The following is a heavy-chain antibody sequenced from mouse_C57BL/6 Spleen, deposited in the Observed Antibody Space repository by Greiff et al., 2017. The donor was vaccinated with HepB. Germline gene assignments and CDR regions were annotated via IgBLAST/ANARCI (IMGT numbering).Heavy chain of an antibody. D-gene: IGHD1-1*01. CDR2: IYPSDSET. V-gene: IGHV1-61*01. Sequence: QVQLQQPGAELVRPGSSVKLSCKASGYTFTSYWMDWVKQRPGQGLEWIGNIYPSDSETHYNQKFKDNATLTVDKSSSTAYMQLSSLTSEDSAVYYCARWITTVVAGDYFDYWGQGTTLTVSS. CDR3: ARWITTVVAGDYFDY. CDR1: GYTFTSYW. J-gene: IGHJ2*01.